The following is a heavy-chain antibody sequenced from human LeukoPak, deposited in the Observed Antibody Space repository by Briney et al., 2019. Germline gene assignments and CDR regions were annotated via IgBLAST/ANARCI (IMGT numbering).Heavy chain of an antibody. CDR3: ARDHRRYCSGGSCYGY. CDR1: GYTFTGYY. J-gene: IGHJ4*02. V-gene: IGHV1-2*02. CDR2: INPNSGGT. Sequence: ASVKVSCKASGYTFTGYYMHWVRQAPGQGLEWMGWINPNSGGTNYARKFQGRVTMTRDTSISTAYMELSRLRSDDTAVYYCARDHRRYCSGGSCYGYWGQGTLVTVSS. D-gene: IGHD2-15*01.